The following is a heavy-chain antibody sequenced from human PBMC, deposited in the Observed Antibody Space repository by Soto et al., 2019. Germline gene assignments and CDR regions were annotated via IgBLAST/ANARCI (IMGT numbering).Heavy chain of an antibody. D-gene: IGHD5-18*01. CDR2: IYYSGST. J-gene: IGHJ4*02. CDR3: ARIYSYGSPYYFDY. V-gene: IGHV4-61*08. CDR1: GGSISSGDYY. Sequence: SETLSLTCTVSGGSISSGDYYWSWIRQPPGKGLEWIGYIYYSGSTNYNPSLKSRVTISIDTSKNQFSLKLSSVTAADTAVYYCARIYSYGSPYYFDYWGQGTLVTVSS.